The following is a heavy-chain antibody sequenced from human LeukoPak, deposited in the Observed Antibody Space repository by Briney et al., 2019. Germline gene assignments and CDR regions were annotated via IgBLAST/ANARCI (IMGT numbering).Heavy chain of an antibody. V-gene: IGHV3-23*01. D-gene: IGHD6-19*01. J-gene: IGHJ6*03. CDR3: AKGVGWYYYYMDV. CDR2: ISGSGGST. CDR1: GFTFSSYG. Sequence: QPGGSLRLSCAASGFTFSSYGMHWVRQAPGKGLEWVSAISGSGGSTYYADSVKGRFTISRDNSKNTLYLQMNSLRAEDTAVYYCAKGVGWYYYYMDVWGKGTTVTVSS.